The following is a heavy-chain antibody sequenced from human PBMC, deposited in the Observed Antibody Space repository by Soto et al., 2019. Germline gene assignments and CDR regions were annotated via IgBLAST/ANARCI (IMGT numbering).Heavy chain of an antibody. CDR1: GYTFTSYA. CDR2: INAGNGNT. D-gene: IGHD4-17*01. Sequence: WASVKVSCKASGYTFTSYAMHWVRQAPGQRLEWMGWINAGNGNTKYSQKFQGRVTITRDTSASTAYMELSSLRSEDTAVYYCATSHGDYGGDWYFDLWGRGTLVTVSS. CDR3: ATSHGDYGGDWYFDL. J-gene: IGHJ2*01. V-gene: IGHV1-3*01.